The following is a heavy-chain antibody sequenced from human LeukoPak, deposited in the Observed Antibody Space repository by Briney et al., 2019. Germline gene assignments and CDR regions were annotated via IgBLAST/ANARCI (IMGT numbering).Heavy chain of an antibody. CDR2: ISSSSSYI. Sequence: GGSLRLSCAASGFTFSSYSMNWVRQAPGKGLEWVSSISSSSSYIYYADSVKGRFTISRDNAKNPLYLQMNSLRAEDTAVYYCARDGGAIDYYDSSGSWFDPWGQGTLVTVSS. CDR3: ARDGGAIDYYDSSGSWFDP. CDR1: GFTFSSYS. D-gene: IGHD3-22*01. V-gene: IGHV3-21*01. J-gene: IGHJ5*02.